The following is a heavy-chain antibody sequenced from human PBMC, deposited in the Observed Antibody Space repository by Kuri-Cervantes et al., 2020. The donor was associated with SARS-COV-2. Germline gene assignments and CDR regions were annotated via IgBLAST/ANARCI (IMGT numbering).Heavy chain of an antibody. J-gene: IGHJ3*02. CDR3: ARYFYYDSSGYYNAFDI. CDR1: GGSISSYY. CDR2: IYYSGST. D-gene: IGHD3-22*01. Sequence: GSLRLSCTVSGGSISSYYWSWIRQPPGKGLEWIGYIYYSGSTYYNPSLKSRVTISVDTSKNQFSLKLSSVTAADTAVYYCARYFYYDSSGYYNAFDIWGQGTMVTVSS. V-gene: IGHV4-59*12.